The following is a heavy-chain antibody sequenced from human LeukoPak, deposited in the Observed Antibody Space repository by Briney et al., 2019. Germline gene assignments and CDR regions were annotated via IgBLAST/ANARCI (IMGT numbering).Heavy chain of an antibody. V-gene: IGHV3-30*03. J-gene: IGHJ4*02. D-gene: IGHD3-3*01. CDR3: AGQLELRFLEWLFDY. CDR2: ISYDGSNK. CDR1: GFTFSSYG. Sequence: GRSLRLSCAASGFTFSSYGMHWVRQAPGKGLEWVAVISYDGSNKYYADSVKGRFTISRDNPKNTLYLQMNSLRAEDTAVYYCAGQLELRFLEWLFDYWGQGTLVTVSS.